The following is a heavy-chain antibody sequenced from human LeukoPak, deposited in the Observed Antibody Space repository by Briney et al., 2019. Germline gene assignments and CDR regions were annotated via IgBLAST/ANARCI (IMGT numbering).Heavy chain of an antibody. CDR2: MNPNSGNT. CDR1: GYTFTSYD. J-gene: IGHJ5*02. CDR3: ARLSSHYGDYKVDP. Sequence: ASVKVSCKASGYTFTSYDINWVRQATGQGLEWMGWMNPNSGNTGYAQKFQGRVTITRNTSISTAYMELSSLRSEDTAVYYCARLSSHYGDYKVDPWGQGTLVTVSS. D-gene: IGHD4-17*01. V-gene: IGHV1-8*03.